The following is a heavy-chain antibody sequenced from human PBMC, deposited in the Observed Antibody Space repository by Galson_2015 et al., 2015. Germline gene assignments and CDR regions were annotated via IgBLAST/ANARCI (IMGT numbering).Heavy chain of an antibody. Sequence: SETLSLTCTVSGGSISSRSYYWGWIRQPPGTGLEWIGELNHSGSTNYNPSLKSRVTISVDTSKNQFSLKLSSVTAADTAVYYCARGKVRGVIIRGWFDPWGQGTLVTVSS. D-gene: IGHD3-10*01. J-gene: IGHJ5*02. CDR2: LNHSGST. CDR1: GGSISSRSYY. V-gene: IGHV4-39*07. CDR3: ARGKVRGVIIRGWFDP.